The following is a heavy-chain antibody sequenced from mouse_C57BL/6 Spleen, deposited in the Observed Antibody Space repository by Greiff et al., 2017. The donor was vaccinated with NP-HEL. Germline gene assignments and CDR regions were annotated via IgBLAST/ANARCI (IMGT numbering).Heavy chain of an antibody. J-gene: IGHJ4*01. CDR3: AREQTSYAMDY. V-gene: IGHV1-69*01. CDR1: GYTFTSYW. CDR2: IDPSDSYT. Sequence: QVQLQQPGAELVMPGASVKLSCKASGYTFTSYWMHWVKQRPGQGLEWIGEIDPSDSYTNYNQKFKGKSTLTVDKSSSTAYMQLSSLTSEDSAVYYCAREQTSYAMDYWGQGTSVTVSS.